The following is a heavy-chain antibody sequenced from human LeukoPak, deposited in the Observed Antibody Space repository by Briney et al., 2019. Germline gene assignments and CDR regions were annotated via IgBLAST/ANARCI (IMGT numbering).Heavy chain of an antibody. CDR1: GGSISSYY. J-gene: IGHJ4*02. V-gene: IGHV4-59*01. Sequence: SETLSLTCTVSGGSISSYYWSWIRQPPGKGLEWIGYIYYSGSTNYNPSLKSRVTISVDTSKNQFSLKLSSVTAADTAVYYCARRTRIAAAGPSDNFDYWGQGTLVTVSS. D-gene: IGHD6-13*01. CDR3: ARRTRIAAAGPSDNFDY. CDR2: IYYSGST.